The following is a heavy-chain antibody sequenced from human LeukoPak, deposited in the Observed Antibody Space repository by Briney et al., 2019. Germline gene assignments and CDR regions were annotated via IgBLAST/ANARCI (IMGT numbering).Heavy chain of an antibody. CDR3: ARGLWSSGWYWVDY. J-gene: IGHJ4*02. CDR2: IYTSGST. D-gene: IGHD6-19*01. Sequence: SQTLSLTCTVSGDSISSGSYYWSWIRQPAGKGLEWIGRIYTSGSTNYNPSLKSRVTISVDTSKNQFSLKLSSVTAADTAVYYCARGLWSSGWYWVDYWGQGTLVTVSS. V-gene: IGHV4-61*02. CDR1: GDSISSGSYY.